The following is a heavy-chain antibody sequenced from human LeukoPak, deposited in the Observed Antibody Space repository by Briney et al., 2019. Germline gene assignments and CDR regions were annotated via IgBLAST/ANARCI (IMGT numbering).Heavy chain of an antibody. CDR1: GGSISSYY. CDR3: AREWHAYYYGSGSYVMDV. D-gene: IGHD3-10*01. CDR2: IYYSGST. Sequence: SETLSLTCTVSGGSISSYYWSWIRQPPGKGLEWIGYIYYSGSTNYNPSLKSRVTISVDTSTNQFSLKLSSVTAADTAVYYCAREWHAYYYGSGSYVMDVWGKGTTVTVSS. J-gene: IGHJ6*04. V-gene: IGHV4-59*01.